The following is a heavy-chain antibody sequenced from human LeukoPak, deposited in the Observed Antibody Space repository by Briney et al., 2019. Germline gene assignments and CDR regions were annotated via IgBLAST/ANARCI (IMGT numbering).Heavy chain of an antibody. CDR2: IYTSGST. J-gene: IGHJ6*03. CDR1: GGSISSYY. Sequence: PSETLSLTCTVSGGSISSYYWSWIRQPAGKGLEWIGRIYTSGSTNYNPSLKSRVTMSVDTSKNQFSLKLSSVAAADTAVYYCARHRRDLGMATIRAYYYYYMDVWGKGTTVTISS. D-gene: IGHD5-24*01. CDR3: ARHRRDLGMATIRAYYYYYMDV. V-gene: IGHV4-4*07.